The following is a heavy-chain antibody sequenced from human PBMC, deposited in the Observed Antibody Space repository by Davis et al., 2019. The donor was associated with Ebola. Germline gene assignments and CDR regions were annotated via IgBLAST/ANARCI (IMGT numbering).Heavy chain of an antibody. CDR1: GGSISSSSYY. V-gene: IGHV4-39*07. CDR2: INHSGST. Sequence: SETLSLTCTASGGSISSSSYYWSWIRQPPGKGLEWIGEINHSGSTNYNPSLKSRVTISVDTSKNQFSLKLSSVTAADTAVYYCARGHPSLYWGQGTLVTVSS. J-gene: IGHJ4*02. CDR3: ARGHPSLY.